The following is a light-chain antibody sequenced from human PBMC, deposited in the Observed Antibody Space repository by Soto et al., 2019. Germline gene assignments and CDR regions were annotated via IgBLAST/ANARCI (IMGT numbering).Light chain of an antibody. CDR3: SSKAGNTLDV. J-gene: IGLJ1*01. Sequence: QSALTQPPSASGSPGQSVTSSCTGTSSDVGAYNAVSWYQQHPGKAPKLLLYQVTKRPSGVPDRFSASKSGNTASLTVSGLQAEDEADYYCSSKAGNTLDVFGTGTKLTVL. CDR2: QVT. V-gene: IGLV2-8*01. CDR1: SSDVGAYNA.